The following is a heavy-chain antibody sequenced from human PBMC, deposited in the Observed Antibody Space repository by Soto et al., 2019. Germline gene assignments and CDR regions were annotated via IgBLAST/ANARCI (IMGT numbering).Heavy chain of an antibody. CDR1: GFTFSSYS. V-gene: IGHV3-48*01. Sequence: GGSLRLSCAASGFTFSSYSMNRVRQAPGKGLEWVSYIRSSSSTIYYADSVKGRFTISRENAKNSLYLQMNSLRAEDTAVYYCARERTGYSYGTDAFDIWGQGTMVTVSS. J-gene: IGHJ3*02. D-gene: IGHD5-18*01. CDR3: ARERTGYSYGTDAFDI. CDR2: IRSSSSTI.